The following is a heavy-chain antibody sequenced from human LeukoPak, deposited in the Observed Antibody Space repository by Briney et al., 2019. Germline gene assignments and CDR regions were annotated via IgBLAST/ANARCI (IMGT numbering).Heavy chain of an antibody. CDR1: GYTFTGYY. CDR3: ARNSHPYYYYYYYMDV. Sequence: ASVKVSCKASGYTFTGYYMHWVRQAPGQGLEWMGWINPNSGGTNYAQKFQGRVTMTRDTSISTAYMELSRLISDDTAVYYCARNSHPYYYYYYYMDVWGKGTTVTISS. J-gene: IGHJ6*03. CDR2: INPNSGGT. V-gene: IGHV1-2*02. D-gene: IGHD2/OR15-2a*01.